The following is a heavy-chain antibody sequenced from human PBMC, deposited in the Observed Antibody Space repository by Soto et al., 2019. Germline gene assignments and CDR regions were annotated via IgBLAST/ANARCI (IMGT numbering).Heavy chain of an antibody. CDR2: MNPNSGNT. J-gene: IGHJ5*02. CDR1: GYTFTSYD. CDR3: ARERSAAGTGWFDP. V-gene: IGHV1-8*01. D-gene: IGHD6-13*01. Sequence: QVQLVQSGAEVKKPGASVKVSCKASGYTFTSYDINWVRQATGQGLEWMGWMNPNSGNTGYAQKFQGRVTMTRNTSISTAYLELSSLRSEDTAVYFCARERSAAGTGWFDPWGQGTLVTVSS.